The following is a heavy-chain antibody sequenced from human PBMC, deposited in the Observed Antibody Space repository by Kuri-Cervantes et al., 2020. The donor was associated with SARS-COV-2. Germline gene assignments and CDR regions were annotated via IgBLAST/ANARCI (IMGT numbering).Heavy chain of an antibody. CDR1: GFTFSSYA. Sequence: GGSLRLSCAASGFTFSSYAMHWVRQAPGKGLEWVAVISYDGSNKYYADSVKGRFTISRDNSKNTLYLQMNSLRAEDTAVYYCARPFSGSYSGLFDYWGQGTLVTVSS. CDR3: ARPFSGSYSGLFDY. V-gene: IGHV3-30-3*01. D-gene: IGHD1-26*01. J-gene: IGHJ4*02. CDR2: ISYDGSNK.